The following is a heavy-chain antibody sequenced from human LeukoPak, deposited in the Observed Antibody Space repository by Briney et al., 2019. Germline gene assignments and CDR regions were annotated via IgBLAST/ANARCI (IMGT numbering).Heavy chain of an antibody. V-gene: IGHV4-34*08. Sequence: GSLRLSCAASGFTFSSYAMSWIRQPPGKGLEWIGEINHSGSTNYTPSLKTRVTISVDTSKNQFSLKLSSVTAADTAVYYCAGSRSYYYDRSGYYYRYWGQGTLVTVSS. CDR1: GFTFSSYA. J-gene: IGHJ4*02. D-gene: IGHD3-22*01. CDR3: AGSRSYYYDRSGYYYRY. CDR2: INHSGST.